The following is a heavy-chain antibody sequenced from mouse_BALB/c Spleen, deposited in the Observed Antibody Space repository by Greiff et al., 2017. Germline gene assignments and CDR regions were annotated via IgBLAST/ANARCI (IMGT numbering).Heavy chain of an antibody. V-gene: IGHV1S135*01. CDR1: GYSFTDYN. D-gene: IGHD2-10*02. J-gene: IGHJ4*01. CDR2: IDPYNGGT. Sequence: EVKLVESGPELVKPGASVKVSCKASGYSFTDYNMYWVKQSHGKSLEWIGYIDPYNGGTSYNQKFKGKATLTVDKSSSTAFMHLNSLTSEDSAVYYCARSGEYGNPYYAMDYWGQGTSVTASS. CDR3: ARSGEYGNPYYAMDY.